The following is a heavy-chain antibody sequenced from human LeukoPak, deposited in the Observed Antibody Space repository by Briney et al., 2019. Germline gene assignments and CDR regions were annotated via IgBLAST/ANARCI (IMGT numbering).Heavy chain of an antibody. CDR1: GYTFTSYD. J-gene: IGHJ5*02. D-gene: IGHD6-6*01. V-gene: IGHV1-8*01. Sequence: ASVKVSCKASGYTFTSYDINWVRQATGQGLEWMGWMNPNSGNTGYAQKFQGRVTMTRNTSISTAYMELSSLRSEDTAVYYYARGFEYSSSSGSGWFDPWGQGTLVTVSS. CDR3: ARGFEYSSSSGSGWFDP. CDR2: MNPNSGNT.